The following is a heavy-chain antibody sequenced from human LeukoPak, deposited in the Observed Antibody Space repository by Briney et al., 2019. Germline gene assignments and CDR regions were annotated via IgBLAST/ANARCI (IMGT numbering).Heavy chain of an antibody. CDR1: GFTFSNYE. V-gene: IGHV3-48*03. CDR2: ISSSGSI. Sequence: GGSLRLSCAASGFTFSNYEMNWVRQAPGKGLEWVSYISSSGSIYYADSVKGRFTISRDNAKNSLYLQMNSLRAEDTAIYYCASTNYYDSSGYSNWFDPWGQGTLVTVSS. D-gene: IGHD3-22*01. J-gene: IGHJ5*02. CDR3: ASTNYYDSSGYSNWFDP.